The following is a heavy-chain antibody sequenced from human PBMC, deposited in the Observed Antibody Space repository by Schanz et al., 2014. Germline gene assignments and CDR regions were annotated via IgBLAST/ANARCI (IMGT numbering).Heavy chain of an antibody. CDR3: ARDTDYHFDY. CDR2: TSNDGSFT. J-gene: IGHJ4*02. V-gene: IGHV3-74*01. D-gene: IGHD4-17*01. CDR1: GFTFSDSW. Sequence: VQLVESGGGLVKPGGSLRLSCAASGFTFSDSWMHWVRQAPGKGLVWVSRTSNDGSFTTFADSVKGRFTISRDNAKNTLYLQMNSLRAEDTAVYYCARDTDYHFDYWGQGTLVTVSS.